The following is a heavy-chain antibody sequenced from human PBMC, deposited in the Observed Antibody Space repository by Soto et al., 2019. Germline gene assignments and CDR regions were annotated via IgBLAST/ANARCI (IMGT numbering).Heavy chain of an antibody. D-gene: IGHD3-10*01. CDR3: ARARSSGITMRPLDP. CDR1: GYTFTSYY. J-gene: IGHJ5*02. CDR2: INPSGGST. Sequence: GASVKVSCKASGYTFTSYYMHWVRQAPGQGLEWMGIINPSGGSTSYAQKFQGRVTMTRDTSTSTVYMELSSLRSEDTAVYYCARARSSGITMRPLDPWGQGTLVTVSS. V-gene: IGHV1-46*01.